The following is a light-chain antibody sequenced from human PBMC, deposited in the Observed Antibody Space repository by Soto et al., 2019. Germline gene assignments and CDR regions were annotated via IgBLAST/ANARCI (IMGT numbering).Light chain of an antibody. J-gene: IGKJ1*01. CDR3: QQYSERWT. Sequence: VVMTQSPATLSVSPGEKATLSCRASQSVYSNLAWYQQKPGQAPRLLISGASTRATGLPARVSGSGSGTEFTLTISSLQSEDFAVYFCQQYSERWTFGQGTKVEIK. CDR2: GAS. V-gene: IGKV3-15*01. CDR1: QSVYSN.